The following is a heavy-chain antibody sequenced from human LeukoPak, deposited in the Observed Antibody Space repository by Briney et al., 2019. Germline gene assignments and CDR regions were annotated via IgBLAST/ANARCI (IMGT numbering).Heavy chain of an antibody. V-gene: IGHV4-4*07. Sequence: PSDTLSLTCTVSGGSIISYYWSWIRQPAGKGLEWIGRIYTSGNTNYSPSLKSRVTMSVDTSENQFSLNLSSVTAADTAVYYCAREIGRDGYNRSFDYWGQGTLVTVSS. CDR1: GGSIISYY. D-gene: IGHD5-24*01. CDR3: AREIGRDGYNRSFDY. J-gene: IGHJ4*02. CDR2: IYTSGNT.